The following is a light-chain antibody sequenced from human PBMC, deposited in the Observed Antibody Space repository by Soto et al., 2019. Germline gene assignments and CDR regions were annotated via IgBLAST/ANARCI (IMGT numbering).Light chain of an antibody. Sequence: EIVMTQSPATLSVSPGERASLSCRASQSVGSKLAWYQHKPGQAPRLLIYDASTIATGFPATFSGSESGTEFTLTISTLQPEDFAVYYCQQYNNWPPFTFGPGTKVDIK. CDR3: QQYNNWPPFT. J-gene: IGKJ3*01. CDR1: QSVGSK. CDR2: DAS. V-gene: IGKV3-15*01.